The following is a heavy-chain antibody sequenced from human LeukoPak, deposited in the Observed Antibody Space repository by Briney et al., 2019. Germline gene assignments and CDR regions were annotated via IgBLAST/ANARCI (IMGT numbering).Heavy chain of an antibody. CDR2: IRSKAYGGKT. CDR1: GFTFGDYA. D-gene: IGHD3-10*01. V-gene: IGHV3-49*04. Sequence: PGGSLRLSCTASGFTFGDYAMSWVRQAPGKGLEWVGFIRSKAYGGKTEYAASVKGRFTISRDDSKSIAYLQMNSLKTEDTAVYYCTRDFGDYYGSGSFSPFDYWGQGTLVTVSS. J-gene: IGHJ4*02. CDR3: TRDFGDYYGSGSFSPFDY.